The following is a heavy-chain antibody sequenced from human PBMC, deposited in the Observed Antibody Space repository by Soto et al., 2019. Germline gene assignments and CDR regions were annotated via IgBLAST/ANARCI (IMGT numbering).Heavy chain of an antibody. CDR3: VSPEGYYDSSDYTLDF. CDR1: GDSIRSNTYY. Sequence: PSETLSLTCTVSGDSIRSNTYYWGWIRQPPGKGLEWIGSMFYSGNTYYNPSLKSRVTLSIDTSKNQFSLKLNSVTAADTAVYYCVSPEGYYDSSDYTLDFWGQGTLVTVSS. J-gene: IGHJ4*02. CDR2: MFYSGNT. V-gene: IGHV4-39*01. D-gene: IGHD3-22*01.